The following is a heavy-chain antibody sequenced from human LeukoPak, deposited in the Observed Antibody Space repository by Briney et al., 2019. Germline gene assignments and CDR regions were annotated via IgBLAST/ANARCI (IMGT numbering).Heavy chain of an antibody. J-gene: IGHJ4*02. CDR1: GFTFSSYA. V-gene: IGHV3-23*01. Sequence: PGGSLRLSCEASGFTFSSYAMSWVRPAPGKGLAWVCVISSSADSTYYADSVKGRFTISRDNSKNTLYLQMNNLRAEDTAVYYCAKPLQKYTYGGNFDYWGQGILVTVSS. D-gene: IGHD4-23*01. CDR2: ISSSADST. CDR3: AKPLQKYTYGGNFDY.